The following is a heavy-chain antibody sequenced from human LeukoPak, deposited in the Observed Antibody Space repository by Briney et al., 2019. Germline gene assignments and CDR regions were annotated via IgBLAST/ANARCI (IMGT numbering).Heavy chain of an antibody. CDR1: GFTFSSHN. CDR3: ARGAYYYED. CDR2: ISSSSSTI. Sequence: GGSLRLSCAASGFTFSSHNMNWVRQAPGKGLEWVSYISSSSSTIYYADSVKGRFTISRDNAKNSLYLQMNSLRAEDTAVYYCARGAYYYEDWGQGTLVTVSS. V-gene: IGHV3-48*01. J-gene: IGHJ4*02. D-gene: IGHD3-22*01.